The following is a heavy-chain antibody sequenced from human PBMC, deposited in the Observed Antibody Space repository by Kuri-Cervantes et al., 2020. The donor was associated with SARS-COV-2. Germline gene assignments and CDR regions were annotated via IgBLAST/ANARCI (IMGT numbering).Heavy chain of an antibody. CDR1: GYSFTSYW. V-gene: IGHV5-10-1*01. CDR3: ASTVAFWSGYYDY. J-gene: IGHJ4*02. CDR2: IDPSDSYT. D-gene: IGHD3-3*01. Sequence: GESLKISCKGSGYSFTSYWISWVRQMSGKGLEWMGRIDPSDSYTNYSPSFQGHVTIPADKSISTAYLQWSSLKASDTAMYYCASTVAFWSGYYDYWGQGTLVTVSS.